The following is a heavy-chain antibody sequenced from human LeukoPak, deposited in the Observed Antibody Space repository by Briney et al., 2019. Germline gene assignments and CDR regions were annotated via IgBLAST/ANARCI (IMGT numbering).Heavy chain of an antibody. J-gene: IGHJ4*02. Sequence: GSLRLSCEVSGFTFSNSAMSWVRQPPGKGLEWLSSISISGDKILYADSVKGRFTISRDNSKNTLYLQMNSLRAEDTAVYYCARGETYYDILTGYSNAGVAYWGQGTLVTVSS. CDR2: ISISGDKI. CDR3: ARGETYYDILTGYSNAGVAY. CDR1: GFTFSNSA. V-gene: IGHV3-23*01. D-gene: IGHD3-9*01.